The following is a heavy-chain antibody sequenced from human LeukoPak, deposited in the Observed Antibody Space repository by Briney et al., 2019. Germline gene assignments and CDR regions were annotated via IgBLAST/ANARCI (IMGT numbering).Heavy chain of an antibody. Sequence: QPGGSLRLSCAASGFTFSSYWMYWVRQAPGKGLVWVSRIDSDGSSTTYADSVKGRFTISRDNAKNSLYLQMNSLRAEDTAVYYCARDQASGSYFYWGQGTLVTVSS. CDR3: ARDQASGSYFY. CDR1: GFTFSSYW. D-gene: IGHD1-26*01. J-gene: IGHJ4*02. CDR2: IDSDGSST. V-gene: IGHV3-74*03.